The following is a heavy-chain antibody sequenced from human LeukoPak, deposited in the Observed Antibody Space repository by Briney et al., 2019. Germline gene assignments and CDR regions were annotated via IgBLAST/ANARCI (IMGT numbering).Heavy chain of an antibody. Sequence: ASVKVSCKASGGTFSSYAISWVRQAPGQGLEWMGRIIPIFGTANYAQKFQGRVTITTDESTSTAYMELSSPRSEDTAVYYCARDVLPTYYYDSSGYPQHYWGQGTLVTVSS. D-gene: IGHD3-22*01. V-gene: IGHV1-69*05. CDR1: GGTFSSYA. CDR2: IIPIFGTA. CDR3: ARDVLPTYYYDSSGYPQHY. J-gene: IGHJ4*02.